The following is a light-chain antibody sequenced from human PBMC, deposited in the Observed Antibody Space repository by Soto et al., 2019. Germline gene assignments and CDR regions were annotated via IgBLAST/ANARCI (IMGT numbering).Light chain of an antibody. CDR1: SSDVGGYNY. V-gene: IGLV2-14*01. Sequence: QSALTQPASVSGSPGQSITISCTGTSSDVGGYNYVSWYQHHPGKVPKLMIYEVTNRPSGISNRFSGSKSGNTASLTISGLQAEDEADYYCSSYTTSYTQVFGGGTKLPS. CDR2: EVT. J-gene: IGLJ2*01. CDR3: SSYTTSYTQV.